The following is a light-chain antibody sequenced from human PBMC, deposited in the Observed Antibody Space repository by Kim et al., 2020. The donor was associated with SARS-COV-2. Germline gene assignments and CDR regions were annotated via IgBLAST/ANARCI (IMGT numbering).Light chain of an antibody. CDR2: AAS. CDR1: QGISNY. Sequence: ASVEDRVTITCRTLQGISNYLAWVQQKSGKATKSLIYAASSLQIGVPSKFSGSVSETDFTLTISFLQPKDIATYYCQQYNTYPRTFGQGTKVVIK. J-gene: IGKJ1*01. V-gene: IGKV1-16*02. CDR3: QQYNTYPRT.